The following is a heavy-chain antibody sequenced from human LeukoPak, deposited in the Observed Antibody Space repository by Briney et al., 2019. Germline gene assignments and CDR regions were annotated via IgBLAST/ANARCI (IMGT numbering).Heavy chain of an antibody. CDR3: ARGPIVVVPATRDGAFDI. D-gene: IGHD2-2*01. V-gene: IGHV1-2*02. CDR1: GYTFTGYY. J-gene: IGHJ3*02. Sequence: ASVKVSCKASGYTFTGYYMHWVRQAPGQGLEWMGWINPNSGGTNYAQKFQGRVTMTRDTSISTAYMELSRLSSDDTAVYYCARGPIVVVPATRDGAFDIWGQGTMVTVSS. CDR2: INPNSGGT.